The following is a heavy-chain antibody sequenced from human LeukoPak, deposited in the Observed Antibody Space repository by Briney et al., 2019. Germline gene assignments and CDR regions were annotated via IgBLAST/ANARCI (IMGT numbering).Heavy chain of an antibody. CDR1: GGSISSYY. J-gene: IGHJ3*02. Sequence: SETLSLTCTVSGGSISSYYWSWIRQPPGKGLERIGYIYYSGSTNYNPSLKSRVTISVDTSKNQFSLKLSSVTAADTAVYYCARDSGWAFDIWGQGTMVTVSS. CDR2: IYYSGST. V-gene: IGHV4-59*01. D-gene: IGHD3-10*01. CDR3: ARDSGWAFDI.